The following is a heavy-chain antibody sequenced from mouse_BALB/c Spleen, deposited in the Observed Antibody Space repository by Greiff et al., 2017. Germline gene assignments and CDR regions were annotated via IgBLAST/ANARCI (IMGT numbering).Heavy chain of an antibody. V-gene: IGHV1-55*01. Sequence: QVQLKQPGAELVKPGTSVKLSCKASGYNFTSYWINWVKLRPGQGLEWIGDIYPGSGSTNYNEKFKSKATLTVDTSSSTAYMQLSSLASEDSALYYCARGNYYAMDYWGQGTSVTVSS. CDR1: GYNFTSYW. J-gene: IGHJ4*01. CDR3: ARGNYYAMDY. CDR2: IYPGSGST.